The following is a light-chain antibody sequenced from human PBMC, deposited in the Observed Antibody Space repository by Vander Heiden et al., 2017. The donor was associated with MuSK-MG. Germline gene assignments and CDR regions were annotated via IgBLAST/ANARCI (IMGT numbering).Light chain of an antibody. Sequence: DIVMTQSPDSLAVSLGERATMNCKARQSVLYSANNKNYLAWYQQKAGQPPKLLIYRASARESGVPDRFSGSGSGTDFTLTISSLQGEDVALYYCQQDDNSFSTFGQGTKLDIK. CDR3: QQDDNSFST. V-gene: IGKV4-1*01. CDR2: RAS. J-gene: IGKJ2*02. CDR1: QSVLYSANNKNY.